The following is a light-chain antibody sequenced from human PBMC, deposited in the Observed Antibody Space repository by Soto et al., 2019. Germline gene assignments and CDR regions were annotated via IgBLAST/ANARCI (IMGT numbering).Light chain of an antibody. J-gene: IGKJ1*01. Sequence: DIQMTQSPSTLSASVGDRVTITCRASQSFSSWLAWYQQKPGKAPKLLIYDASSLKSGVPSRFSGSGSGTEFTLTISSLQPDDFETYYCQQYNSYPWTFGQGTKVEIK. CDR2: DAS. V-gene: IGKV1-5*01. CDR3: QQYNSYPWT. CDR1: QSFSSW.